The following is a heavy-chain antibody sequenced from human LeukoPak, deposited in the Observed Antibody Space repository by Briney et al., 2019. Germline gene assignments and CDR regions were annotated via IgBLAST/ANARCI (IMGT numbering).Heavy chain of an antibody. CDR2: VYYSGTT. Sequence: SETLSLTCTVSGGSISTYYWSWIRQPPGKGLEWIGYVYYSGTTNYKYKSSLKSRVTISVDTSKNQFSLRLTSVTAADTAMYYCARDASLQTGAFDVWGQGTMVTVSS. J-gene: IGHJ3*01. CDR1: GGSISTYY. V-gene: IGHV4-59*12. D-gene: IGHD5-24*01. CDR3: ARDASLQTGAFDV.